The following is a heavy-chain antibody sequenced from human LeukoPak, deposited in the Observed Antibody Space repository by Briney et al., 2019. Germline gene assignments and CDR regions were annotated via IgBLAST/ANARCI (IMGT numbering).Heavy chain of an antibody. CDR1: GFTFSSYW. V-gene: IGHV3-7*01. CDR3: ARDRIPTLDY. D-gene: IGHD2-21*01. Sequence: PGGSLRLPCAASGFTFSSYWMTWVRQAPGKGLEWVANIKQDGSEKYYVDSVKGRFTTSRDNAKNSLYLQMNSLRAEDTAVYHCARDRIPTLDYWGQGTLVTVSS. J-gene: IGHJ4*02. CDR2: IKQDGSEK.